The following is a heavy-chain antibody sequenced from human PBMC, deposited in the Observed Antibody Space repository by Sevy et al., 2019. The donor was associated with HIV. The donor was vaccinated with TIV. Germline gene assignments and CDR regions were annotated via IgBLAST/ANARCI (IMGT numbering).Heavy chain of an antibody. D-gene: IGHD3-16*02. Sequence: SDTLSLTCTVSGGSISSSSYYWGWIRQPPGKGLEWIGSIYYSGSTYYNPSLKSRVTISVDTSKNQFSLKLSSVTAADTAVYYCAITYYDYVWGSYRPHYFDYWGQGTLVTVSS. CDR3: AITYYDYVWGSYRPHYFDY. CDR2: IYYSGST. CDR1: GGSISSSSYY. J-gene: IGHJ4*02. V-gene: IGHV4-39*01.